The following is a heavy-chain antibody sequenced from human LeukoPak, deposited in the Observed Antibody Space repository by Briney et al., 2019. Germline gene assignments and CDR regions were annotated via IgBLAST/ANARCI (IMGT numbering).Heavy chain of an antibody. J-gene: IGHJ4*02. CDR2: IYYSGST. CDR3: ASYDFWSGYSIGYFDY. Sequence: SSETLSLTCTVSGGSISSGDYYWSWIRQPPGKGLEWIGYIYYSGSTYYNPSLKSRVTISVDTSKNQFSLKLSSVTAADTAVYYCASYDFWSGYSIGYFDYWGQGTLVTASS. D-gene: IGHD3-3*01. V-gene: IGHV4-30-4*08. CDR1: GGSISSGDYY.